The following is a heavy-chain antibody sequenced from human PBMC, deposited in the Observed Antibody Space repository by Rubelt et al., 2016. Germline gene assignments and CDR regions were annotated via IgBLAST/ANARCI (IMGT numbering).Heavy chain of an antibody. D-gene: IGHD4-11*01. Sequence: EVQLVESGGGLVQPGGSLRLSCAASGFTVSSNYMSWVRQAPGKGLEWVSVIYSGGSTYYADSVKGRFTISRDNARNMVFLQMNSLRVEDTAVYYCARAGVTTADAFDIWGQGTMVTVSS. V-gene: IGHV3-66*01. CDR1: GFTVSSNY. J-gene: IGHJ3*02. CDR3: ARAGVTTADAFDI. CDR2: IYSGGST.